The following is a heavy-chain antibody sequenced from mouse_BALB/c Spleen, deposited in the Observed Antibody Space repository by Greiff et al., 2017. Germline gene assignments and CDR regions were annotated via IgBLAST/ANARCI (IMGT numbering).Heavy chain of an antibody. CDR1: GFTFSSYT. J-gene: IGHJ2*01. CDR2: ISSGGGST. CDR3: ARSTGTYFDY. Sequence: EVQRVESGGGLVKPGGSLKLSCAASGFTFSSYTMSWVRQTPEKRLEWVATISSGGGSTYYPDTVKGRFTISRDNAKNTLYLQMSSLKSEDTAMYYCARSTGTYFDYWGQGTTLTVSS. V-gene: IGHV5-12-1*01. D-gene: IGHD4-1*02.